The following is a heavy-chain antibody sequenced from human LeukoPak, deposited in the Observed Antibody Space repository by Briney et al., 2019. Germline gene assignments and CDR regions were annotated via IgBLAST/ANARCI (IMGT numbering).Heavy chain of an antibody. CDR1: GGSISSSRYY. CDR2: IFYTGTT. J-gene: IGHJ4*02. CDR3: AKYGSGTY. D-gene: IGHD3-10*01. V-gene: IGHV4-39*01. Sequence: PSETLSLTCSVSGGSISSSRYYWAWIRQPPGKGLEWIGTIFYTGTTDYNPSLNSRVTISIDTSKNQFSLKLGSVTARDSAFYSCAKYGSGTYWGQGTMVTVSS.